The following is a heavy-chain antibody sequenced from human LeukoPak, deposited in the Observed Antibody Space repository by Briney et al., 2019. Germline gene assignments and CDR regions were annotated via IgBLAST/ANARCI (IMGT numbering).Heavy chain of an antibody. CDR1: GGSISSYY. Sequence: PSETLSLTCTVSGGSISSYYWSWIRQPPGKGLEWIGYIYYSGSTNYNPSLKSRVTISVDTSKNQFSLKLSSVTAADTAVYYCARDPVAHAFDIWGQGTMVTVSS. CDR2: IYYSGST. V-gene: IGHV4-59*01. D-gene: IGHD2-15*01. J-gene: IGHJ3*02. CDR3: ARDPVAHAFDI.